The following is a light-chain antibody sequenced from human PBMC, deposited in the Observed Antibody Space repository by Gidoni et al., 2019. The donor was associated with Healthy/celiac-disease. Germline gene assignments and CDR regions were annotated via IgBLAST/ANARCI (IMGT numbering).Light chain of an antibody. V-gene: IGKV3-20*01. J-gene: IGKJ5*01. CDR3: QQYGSSFIT. Sequence: EIVLTQSPGPLSLSPGERATLSCRASQSVSSSYLAWYQQKPGQAPRLLIYGASSRATGIPDRFSGSGSGTDFTLTISRLEPEDFAVYYCQQYGSSFITFGQXTRLEIK. CDR1: QSVSSSY. CDR2: GAS.